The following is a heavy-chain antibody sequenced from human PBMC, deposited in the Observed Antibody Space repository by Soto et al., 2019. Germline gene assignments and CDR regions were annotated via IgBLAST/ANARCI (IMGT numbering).Heavy chain of an antibody. V-gene: IGHV3-48*01. CDR1: GFTFSSYS. CDR2: IRSSGTTI. CDR3: TRDPEALDY. Sequence: GGSLRLSCAASGFTFSSYSMNWVRQAPGKGLEWVSYIRSSGTTIYYADSVKGRFTISRDNAKNSLYLQMNSLRAEDTALYYCTRDPEALDYWGQGTLVTVSS. D-gene: IGHD6-6*01. J-gene: IGHJ4*02.